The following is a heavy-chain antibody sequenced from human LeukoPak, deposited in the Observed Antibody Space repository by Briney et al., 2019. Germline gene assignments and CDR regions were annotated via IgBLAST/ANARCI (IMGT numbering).Heavy chain of an antibody. CDR3: ARGLGGGNSVYFDL. CDR2: INHSEST. CDR1: GGSFSIYY. D-gene: IGHD4-23*01. V-gene: IGHV4-34*01. J-gene: IGHJ2*01. Sequence: PSETLSLTWAVYGGSFSIYYWSWIRQPPGKGLEWIAEINHSESTNYNPSLKSRVTISVDTSKNQVSLKLNSVTAADTAVYYCARGLGGGNSVYFDLWGRGTLVTVSS.